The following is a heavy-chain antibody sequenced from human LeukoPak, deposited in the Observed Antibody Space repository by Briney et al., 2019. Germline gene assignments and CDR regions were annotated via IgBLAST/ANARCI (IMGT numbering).Heavy chain of an antibody. CDR3: ARVRHSSGYYYWYFDY. CDR2: VKQEGSEK. J-gene: IGHJ4*02. CDR1: GFTFSSYW. Sequence: GGSLRLSCAASGFTFSSYWMSWVRQAPGKGLEWVANVKQEGSEKYYVDSEKGRFTISRDNAKNSLYLQMNSLGGEDTAVYFCARVRHSSGYYYWYFDYWGQGTLVTVSS. V-gene: IGHV3-7*01. D-gene: IGHD3-22*01.